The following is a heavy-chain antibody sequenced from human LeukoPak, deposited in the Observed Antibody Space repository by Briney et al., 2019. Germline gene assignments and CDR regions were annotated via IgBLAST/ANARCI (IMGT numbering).Heavy chain of an antibody. D-gene: IGHD3-16*01. CDR3: ARRVDYGYYFVY. J-gene: IGHJ4*02. V-gene: IGHV4-39*01. Sequence: PSETLSLTCTVSGGSISSSSYYWGWIRQPPGKGLEWIGNIYYIGRTYYNPSLKSRVTISVDTSKNQFSLKLSSVTAADTAVYYCARRVDYGYYFVYWGQGTLVTVSS. CDR1: GGSISSSSYY. CDR2: IYYIGRT.